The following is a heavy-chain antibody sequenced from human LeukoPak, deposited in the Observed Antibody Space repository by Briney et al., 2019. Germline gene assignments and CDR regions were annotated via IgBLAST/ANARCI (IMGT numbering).Heavy chain of an antibody. CDR3: AKGTGMVTRGVYFDY. CDR1: GFTFSTYG. Sequence: GGSLRLSCAASGFTFSTYGMHWVRQAPGKGLECVAFIRYDGSNKYYADSVKGRFTISRDNSKNTLYLQMNSLRAEDTAVYYCAKGTGMVTRGVYFDYWGQGTLVTVSS. D-gene: IGHD2-21*02. CDR2: IRYDGSNK. V-gene: IGHV3-30*02. J-gene: IGHJ4*02.